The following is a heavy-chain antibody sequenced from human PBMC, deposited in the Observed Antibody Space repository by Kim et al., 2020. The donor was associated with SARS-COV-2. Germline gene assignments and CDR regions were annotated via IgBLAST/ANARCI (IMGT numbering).Heavy chain of an antibody. Sequence: PSLKSRVTISVDTSKNQFSLRLSAVTAADTAVYYCAVGYSSSWYYYYFDYWGQGTLVTVSS. V-gene: IGHV4-31*02. D-gene: IGHD6-13*01. CDR3: AVGYSSSWYYYYFDY. J-gene: IGHJ4*02.